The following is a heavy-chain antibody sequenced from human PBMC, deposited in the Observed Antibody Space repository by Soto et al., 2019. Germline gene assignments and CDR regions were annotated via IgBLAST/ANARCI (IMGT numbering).Heavy chain of an antibody. CDR1: GGSISSYY. J-gene: IGHJ4*02. Sequence: SETLSLTCTVSGGSISSYYWSWIRQPPGKGLEWIGYIYYSGSTNYNPSLKSRVTISVDTSKNQFSLKLSSVTAADTAVYYCARARYFDWLLLGYWGQGTLVTVSS. CDR3: ARARYFDWLLLGY. CDR2: IYYSGST. V-gene: IGHV4-59*01. D-gene: IGHD3-9*01.